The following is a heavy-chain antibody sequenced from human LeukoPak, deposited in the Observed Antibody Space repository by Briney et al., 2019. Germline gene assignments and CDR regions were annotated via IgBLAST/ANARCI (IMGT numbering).Heavy chain of an antibody. CDR3: ARCSGVFGSSGY. CDR2: ISSGTGSYI. J-gene: IGHJ4*02. V-gene: IGHV3-21*01. Sequence: GGSLRLSCAASGFTVSSNYMSWVRQAPGKGLEWVSTISSGTGSYIYYADSVRGRFTISRDNAKNSLYLQMNSLRAEDTAVYYCARCSGVFGSSGYWGQGTLVTVSS. CDR1: GFTVSSNY. D-gene: IGHD6-6*01.